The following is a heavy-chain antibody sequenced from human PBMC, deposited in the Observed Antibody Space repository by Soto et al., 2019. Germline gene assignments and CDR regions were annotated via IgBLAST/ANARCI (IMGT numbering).Heavy chain of an antibody. CDR1: GFTFSNYA. V-gene: IGHV3-23*01. CDR3: ANDLRLASRPGWHYFDY. D-gene: IGHD6-6*01. CDR2: ISGGGGSA. J-gene: IGHJ4*02. Sequence: EVQLLESGGGLVQPGGSLRLSCAASGFTFSNYALSWVRQAPGKGLEWVSAISGGGGSAYYADSVKGRFTISRDNSKNTLHLQMNSLRAEETARYYCANDLRLASRPGWHYFDYWGQGTLVTVSS.